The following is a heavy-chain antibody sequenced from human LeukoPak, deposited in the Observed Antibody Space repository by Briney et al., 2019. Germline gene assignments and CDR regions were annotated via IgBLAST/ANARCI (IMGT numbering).Heavy chain of an antibody. J-gene: IGHJ4*02. Sequence: GGSLRLSCAASGSPFSTFSMHWVRQAPGRGLEWVSYITGTSTATYYADSVKGRFTISRDNAKNSLYLQMNSLRAEDTAVYYCARDYQAPTVTTFFDYWGQGTLVTVSS. CDR3: ARDYQAPTVTTFFDY. CDR2: ITGTSTAT. V-gene: IGHV3-48*01. CDR1: GSPFSTFS. D-gene: IGHD4-17*01.